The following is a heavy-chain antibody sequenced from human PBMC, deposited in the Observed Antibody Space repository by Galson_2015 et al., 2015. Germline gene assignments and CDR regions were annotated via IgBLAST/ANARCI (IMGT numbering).Heavy chain of an antibody. J-gene: IGHJ4*02. Sequence: SLRLSCAASGFTFSTYSMNWVRQAPGKGLEWISYIRSSSGTLYYADSVKGRFTISRDNAKNSLYLQMNSLRDEDTAVYYCARFGDGSGTYLDYWGQGTLVTVSS. D-gene: IGHD3-3*01. CDR1: GFTFSTYS. CDR3: ARFGDGSGTYLDY. CDR2: IRSSSGTL. V-gene: IGHV3-48*02.